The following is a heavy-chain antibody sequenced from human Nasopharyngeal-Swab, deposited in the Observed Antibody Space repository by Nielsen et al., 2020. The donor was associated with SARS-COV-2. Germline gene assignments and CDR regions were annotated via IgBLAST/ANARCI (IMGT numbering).Heavy chain of an antibody. Sequence: ASVKVSCKASGYTFTSYGISWVRQAPGQGLEWMGWISAYNGNTNYAQKLQGRVTMTTDTSTSTAYMELRSLRSDDTAVYYCARDVQECSSTSCYARQSFYYYYGMDVWGQGTTVTVSS. D-gene: IGHD2-2*01. J-gene: IGHJ6*02. CDR2: ISAYNGNT. CDR3: ARDVQECSSTSCYARQSFYYYYGMDV. V-gene: IGHV1-18*01. CDR1: GYTFTSYG.